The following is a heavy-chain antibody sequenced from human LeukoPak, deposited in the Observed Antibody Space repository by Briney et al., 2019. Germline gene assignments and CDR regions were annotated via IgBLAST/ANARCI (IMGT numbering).Heavy chain of an antibody. CDR1: GFTFSSYW. CDR3: ARDSKLRFLFYYMDV. V-gene: IGHV3-74*01. Sequence: PGGSLRLSCAASGFTFSSYWMHWVRQAPGKGLVWVSRINPDGSSTSYADSVKGRFTISRDNAKNMLYLQMNSLRAEDTAVYYCARDSKLRFLFYYMDVWGKGTTVTVSS. CDR2: INPDGSST. D-gene: IGHD3-3*01. J-gene: IGHJ6*03.